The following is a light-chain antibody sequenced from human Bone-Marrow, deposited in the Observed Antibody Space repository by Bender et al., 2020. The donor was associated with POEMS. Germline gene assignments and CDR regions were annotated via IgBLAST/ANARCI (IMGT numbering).Light chain of an antibody. CDR2: KDT. CDR1: ALPKQY. V-gene: IGLV3-25*03. CDR3: QSADSSGTHQV. J-gene: IGLJ2*01. Sequence: SYELTQPPSVSVSPGQTARITCSGDALPKQYAYWYQQKPGQAPVLVIYKDTERPSGIPERFSGSSSGTTVTLTISGVQPEDEADYYCQSADSSGTHQVFGGGTKLTVL.